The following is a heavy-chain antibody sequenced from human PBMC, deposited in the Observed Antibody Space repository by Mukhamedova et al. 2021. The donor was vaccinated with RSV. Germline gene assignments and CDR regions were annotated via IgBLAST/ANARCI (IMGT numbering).Heavy chain of an antibody. CDR2: ISGSGGT. CDR3: AKSLLGGFDY. D-gene: IGHD3-16*01. Sequence: GKGLEWVSGISGSGGTHYADSVKGRFTISRDNSKNTLYLQMNSLRAEDTAVYYCAKSLLGGFDYCGQGTLVTVSS. J-gene: IGHJ4*02. V-gene: IGHV3-23*01.